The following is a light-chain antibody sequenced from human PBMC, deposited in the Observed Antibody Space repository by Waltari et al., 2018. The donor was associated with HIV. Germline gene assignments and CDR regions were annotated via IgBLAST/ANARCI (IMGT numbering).Light chain of an antibody. V-gene: IGKV1-12*01. CDR3: QQANTFPYT. CDR1: LPIPAW. CDR2: DAS. J-gene: IGKJ3*01. Sequence: IQMTQSPLSLSASVGDRVTITCRASLPIPAWLVWYQQKPGEAPRLLISDASKLQNGVPSRFSGSGSGTDFTLTISGLQPEYVATYYCQQANTFPYTFGPGTRVGIK.